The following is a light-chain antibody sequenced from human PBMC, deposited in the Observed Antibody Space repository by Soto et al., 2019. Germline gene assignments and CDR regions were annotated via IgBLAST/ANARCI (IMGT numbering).Light chain of an antibody. CDR3: QQRKYWPPIT. CDR2: DAS. J-gene: IGKJ5*01. V-gene: IGKV3-11*01. Sequence: EIVLPQSPGTLSFSPGKRATLSCKARLKANSYLAWYQQKPGQAPRLLIYDASTRAAGIPARFSGSGSGTDFTLTISSLQPEDFAIYYCQQRKYWPPITFGQGTKVEIK. CDR1: LKANSY.